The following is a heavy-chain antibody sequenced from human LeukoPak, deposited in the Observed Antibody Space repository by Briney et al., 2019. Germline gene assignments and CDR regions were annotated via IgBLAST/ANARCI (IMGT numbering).Heavy chain of an antibody. D-gene: IGHD3-22*01. J-gene: IGHJ4*02. CDR2: IKDKFYSETT. CDR1: EITFSDTW. Sequence: NTGGSLRLSCAASEITFSDTWMNWVRQAPGKGLEWVGRIKDKFYSETTDYAAPVKGRFTISRDDSKNTLYLQMNSLKTEDTAVYYCTTGDDSSGPCGYWGQGTLVTVSS. CDR3: TTGDDSSGPCGY. V-gene: IGHV3-15*01.